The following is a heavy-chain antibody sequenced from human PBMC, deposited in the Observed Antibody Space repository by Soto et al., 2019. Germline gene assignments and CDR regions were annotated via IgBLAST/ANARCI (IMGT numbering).Heavy chain of an antibody. V-gene: IGHV1-69*02. Sequence: SVKVSCKASGGTFSCYTFSWVQPAPGQGLEWMGRIIPMLGIANYAQKFQGRVTITADKSTSTAYMELSSLRSEDTAVYYCANRGYSYGFVIYWGQGTLVTVSS. CDR2: IIPMLGIA. J-gene: IGHJ4*02. D-gene: IGHD5-18*01. CDR1: GGTFSCYT. CDR3: ANRGYSYGFVIY.